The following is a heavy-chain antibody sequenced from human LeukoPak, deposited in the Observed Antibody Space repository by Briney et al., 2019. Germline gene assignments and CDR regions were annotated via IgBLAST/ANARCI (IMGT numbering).Heavy chain of an antibody. CDR2: IYYSGRT. Sequence: ETLSLTCAVCGGSFSSCYWSWIRQPPGKGLGWVGIIYYSGRTYSNASVRSRFTISVDKSKNQCSLQLNCLTAADTAVYYCASFYCSGGSCYQDYYYYYMDVWGKGTTVTISS. CDR3: ASFYCSGGSCYQDYYYYYMDV. CDR1: GGSFSSCY. J-gene: IGHJ6*03. D-gene: IGHD2-15*01. V-gene: IGHV4-59*04.